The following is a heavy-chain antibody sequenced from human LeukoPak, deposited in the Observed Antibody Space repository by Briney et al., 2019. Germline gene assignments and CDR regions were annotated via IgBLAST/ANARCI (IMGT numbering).Heavy chain of an antibody. Sequence: GGSLRLSCAASGFTFSSYSMNCVREAPGKGLEWVSSISSSSSYIYYADSVKGRFAISRDNAKNSLYLQMNALRAEDTAVYYCARDSDSYGFYWGQGTLVTVSS. CDR1: GFTFSSYS. CDR3: ARDSDSYGFY. CDR2: ISSSSSYI. V-gene: IGHV3-21*01. J-gene: IGHJ4*02. D-gene: IGHD5-18*01.